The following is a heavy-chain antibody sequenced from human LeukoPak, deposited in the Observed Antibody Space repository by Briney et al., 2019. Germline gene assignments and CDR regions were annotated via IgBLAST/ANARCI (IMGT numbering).Heavy chain of an antibody. CDR1: GGSISSYY. Sequence: PSETLSLTCTVSGGSISSYYWSWIRQPPGKGLEWIGNIYYSGSTYYNPSLKSRVTISVDTSKNQFSLKLSSVTAADTAVYYCARVGPGVWFDYWGQGTLVTVSS. J-gene: IGHJ4*02. D-gene: IGHD3-16*01. CDR3: ARVGPGVWFDY. CDR2: IYYSGST. V-gene: IGHV4-30-4*01.